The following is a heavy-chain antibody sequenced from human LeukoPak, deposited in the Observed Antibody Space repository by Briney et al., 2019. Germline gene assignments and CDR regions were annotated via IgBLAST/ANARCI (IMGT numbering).Heavy chain of an antibody. CDR3: ARLPLEAVAAFDP. CDR2: IYPGDSDT. Sequence: GESLKISCKGSGYSFTSYWIGWVRQMPGKGQEWMGIIYPGDSDTRYSPSFQGQVTISADKSISTAYLQWSSLKASDTAMYYCARLPLEAVAAFDPWGQGTLVTVSS. D-gene: IGHD6-19*01. J-gene: IGHJ5*02. CDR1: GYSFTSYW. V-gene: IGHV5-51*01.